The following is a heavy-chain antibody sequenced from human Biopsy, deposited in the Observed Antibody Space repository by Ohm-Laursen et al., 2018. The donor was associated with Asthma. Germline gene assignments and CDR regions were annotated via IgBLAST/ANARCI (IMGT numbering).Heavy chain of an antibody. CDR2: INSVFGTT. CDR1: GGTFNTYV. V-gene: IGHV1-69*13. Sequence: GASVKVSCKPLGGTFNTYVIGWVRQAPGQGLEWMGGINSVFGTTTYPQKFQDRVTITADDSTGTVYMELSSLRSEDTAVYYCARKAGSCISRTCYSLDFWGQGTLVTVSS. D-gene: IGHD2-2*01. J-gene: IGHJ4*02. CDR3: ARKAGSCISRTCYSLDF.